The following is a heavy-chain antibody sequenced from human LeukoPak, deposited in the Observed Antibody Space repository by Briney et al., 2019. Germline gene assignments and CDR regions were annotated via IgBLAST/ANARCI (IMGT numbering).Heavy chain of an antibody. J-gene: IGHJ3*02. V-gene: IGHV3-66*01. Sequence: GGSLRLSCAASGFTLSSNDMSWGPQAPGKGLEWVSIIYSGGSTYYADSVKGRFTISRDNSKTTLYLQMNSLRAEDTAVYYCARDLYISYYERTVYDPCEIGRERTMVTVSS. CDR3: ARDLYISYYERTVYDPCEI. D-gene: IGHD3-22*01. CDR2: IYSGGST. CDR1: GFTLSSND.